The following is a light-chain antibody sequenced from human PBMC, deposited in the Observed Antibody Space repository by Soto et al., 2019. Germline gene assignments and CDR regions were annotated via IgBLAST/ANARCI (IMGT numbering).Light chain of an antibody. CDR1: SSNIGAGYD. CDR2: GNS. Sequence: QSVLTQPPSVSGAPGQRVTISCTGSSSNIGAGYDVHWYQQLPGTAPKLLIYGNSNRPSGVPDRFSGSKSGTSASLAITGLQDEDEADDYCQSYDSGMSGAVFGGGTKLTVL. V-gene: IGLV1-40*01. CDR3: QSYDSGMSGAV. J-gene: IGLJ2*01.